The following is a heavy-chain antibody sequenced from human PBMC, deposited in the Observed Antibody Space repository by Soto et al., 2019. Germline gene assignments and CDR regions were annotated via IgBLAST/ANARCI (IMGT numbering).Heavy chain of an antibody. CDR1: GGSISSSSYY. J-gene: IGHJ4*02. Sequence: SETLSLTCTVSGGSISSSSYYWGWIRQPPGKGLEWIGSIYYSGSTYYNPSLKSRVTISVDTSKNQFSLKLSSVTAADTAVYYCARRNPDYGGIYWGQGTLVTVSS. CDR3: ARRNPDYGGIY. V-gene: IGHV4-39*01. CDR2: IYYSGST. D-gene: IGHD4-17*01.